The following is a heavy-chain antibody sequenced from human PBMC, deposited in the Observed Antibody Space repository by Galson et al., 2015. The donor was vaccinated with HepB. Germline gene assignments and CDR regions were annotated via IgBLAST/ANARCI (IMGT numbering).Heavy chain of an antibody. J-gene: IGHJ4*02. CDR2: IYSGGST. CDR3: ARAYYDSWFDY. D-gene: IGHD3-22*01. V-gene: IGHV3-66*02. Sequence: SLRLSCAASGFTVSSNYMSWVRQAPGKGLEWVSVIYSGGSTYYADSVKGRFTISRDNSKNTLYLQMNSLRAEDTAVYYCARAYYDSWFDYWGQGTLVTVSS. CDR1: GFTVSSNY.